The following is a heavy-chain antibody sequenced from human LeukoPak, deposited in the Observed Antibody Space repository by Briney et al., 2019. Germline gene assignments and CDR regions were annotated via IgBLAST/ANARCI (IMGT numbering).Heavy chain of an antibody. Sequence: SETLSLTCAVYGGSFSGYYWSWIRQPPGKGLEGIGEINHSGSTNYNPSLKSRVTISVDTSKNQFSLKLSSVTAADTAVYYCARDKVGAFDYWGQGTLVTVSS. CDR1: GGSFSGYY. CDR3: ARDKVGAFDY. D-gene: IGHD1-26*01. CDR2: INHSGST. J-gene: IGHJ4*02. V-gene: IGHV4-34*01.